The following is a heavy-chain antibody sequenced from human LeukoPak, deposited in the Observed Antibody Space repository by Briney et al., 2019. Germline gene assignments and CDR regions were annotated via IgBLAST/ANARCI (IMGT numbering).Heavy chain of an antibody. D-gene: IGHD3-22*01. CDR1: GFTFSSYA. J-gene: IGHJ3*02. Sequence: GGSLRLSCAASGFTFSSYAMHWVRQAPGKGLEWVAVISYDGSNKYYADSVKGRFTISRDNSKNTLYLQMSSLRAEDTAVYYCARHGSVSYYDSSATGHGGLWGDAFDIWGQGTMVTVSS. V-gene: IGHV3-30-3*01. CDR2: ISYDGSNK. CDR3: ARHGSVSYYDSSATGHGGLWGDAFDI.